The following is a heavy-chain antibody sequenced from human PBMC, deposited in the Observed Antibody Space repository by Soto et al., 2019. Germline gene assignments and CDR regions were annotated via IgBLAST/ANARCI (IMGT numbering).Heavy chain of an antibody. V-gene: IGHV1-69*01. CDR3: AREGDYNFDYSSGMDV. CDR2: FIPLFSST. J-gene: IGHJ6*02. Sequence: QVQLVQSGAEVKKPGSSVNVSCKASGGTFGTSAINWVRQAPGQGLEWMGAFIPLFSSTNYAQKFQARVTITVDESTATAYMELSSLTSEDTAVYYCAREGDYNFDYSSGMDVWGQGTTVIVSS. CDR1: GGTFGTSA. D-gene: IGHD4-17*01.